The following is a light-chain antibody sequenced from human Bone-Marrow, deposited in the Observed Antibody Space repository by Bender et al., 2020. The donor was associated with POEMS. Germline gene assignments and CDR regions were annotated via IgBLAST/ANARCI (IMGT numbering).Light chain of an antibody. CDR1: SSDVGRYNY. J-gene: IGLJ3*02. Sequence: QSALTQPASVSGSPGQSITISCTGTSSDVGRYNYVSWYQQYPGKAPKLIIFDVSHRPSGVSTRFSGSKSGNRASLTISGLQAEDEASYYCSAYSISATRVFGGGTKLTVL. V-gene: IGLV2-14*01. CDR3: SAYSISATRV. CDR2: DVS.